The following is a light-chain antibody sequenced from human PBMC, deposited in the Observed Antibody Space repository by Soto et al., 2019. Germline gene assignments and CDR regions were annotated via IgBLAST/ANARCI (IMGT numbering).Light chain of an antibody. Sequence: DIEMTQSPSSLSASLGDRVTITCRASQSISSYLNWYQQKPGKAPKLLIYAASSLQSGVPSRFSGSGSGTDFTLTISSLQPEDFETYYCQQSYSNPRTFGQVTKVDIK. J-gene: IGKJ1*01. CDR3: QQSYSNPRT. CDR1: QSISSY. V-gene: IGKV1-39*01. CDR2: AAS.